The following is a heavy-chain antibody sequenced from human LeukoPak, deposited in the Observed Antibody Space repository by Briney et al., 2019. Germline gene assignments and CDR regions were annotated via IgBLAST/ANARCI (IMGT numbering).Heavy chain of an antibody. V-gene: IGHV4-4*07. CDR3: ARQTFGVLYFDS. CDR1: GGSISSYY. D-gene: IGHD3-10*01. J-gene: IGHJ4*02. Sequence: SETLSLTCTVSGGSISSYYWSWIRQPAGKGLEWMGRSHNSGSTNYNPSLKGRVTISVDTSKNQFSLSLSSVTAADTAVYYCARQTFGVLYFDSWGPGTLVIVSS. CDR2: SHNSGST.